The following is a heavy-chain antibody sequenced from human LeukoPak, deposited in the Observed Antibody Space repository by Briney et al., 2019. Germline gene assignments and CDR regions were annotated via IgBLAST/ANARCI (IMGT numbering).Heavy chain of an antibody. Sequence: GGSLRLSCAASGFTFSNYGMHWVRQGPGKGLEWVAVVAFDGSNEYYADSVKGRFTISRDNSKNTLYLQMNSLRAEDTAVYYCARVGAAVTTSPFYYGMDVWGQGTTVTVSS. CDR3: ARVGAAVTTSPFYYGMDV. D-gene: IGHD4-17*01. V-gene: IGHV3-33*05. J-gene: IGHJ6*02. CDR2: VAFDGSNE. CDR1: GFTFSNYG.